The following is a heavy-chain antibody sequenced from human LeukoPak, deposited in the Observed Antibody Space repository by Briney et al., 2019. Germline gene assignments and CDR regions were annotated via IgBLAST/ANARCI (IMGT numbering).Heavy chain of an antibody. J-gene: IGHJ6*02. Sequence: PSETLSLTCTVSGGSISSYYWSWIRQPPGKGLECSGYTYYSGSTNYNPPLKSRVTIAEDTSKNPFFLKLSSVTAADTAVYYCARLSTYYYDSSGYYLFRHYYYGMDVWGQGTTVTVSS. CDR3: ARLSTYYYDSSGYYLFRHYYYGMDV. V-gene: IGHV4-59*08. CDR2: TYYSGST. D-gene: IGHD3-22*01. CDR1: GGSISSYY.